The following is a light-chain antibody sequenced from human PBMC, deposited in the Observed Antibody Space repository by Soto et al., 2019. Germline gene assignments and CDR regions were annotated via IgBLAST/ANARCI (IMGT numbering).Light chain of an antibody. CDR1: QSISSK. V-gene: IGKV1-5*03. Sequence: DIEMTQSPATLPATLGDRVTITCRASQSISSKLAWYQQKPGQAPKVLINKAFTLETGVPSRFSGSGSGTEFTLTISSLQPDDFAIYYCQQYFNYPFTFGGGTTVEIK. CDR2: KAF. CDR3: QQYFNYPFT. J-gene: IGKJ4*01.